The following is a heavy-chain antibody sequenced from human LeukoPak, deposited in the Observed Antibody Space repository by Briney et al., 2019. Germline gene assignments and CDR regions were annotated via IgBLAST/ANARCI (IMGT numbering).Heavy chain of an antibody. CDR3: ARGYYYDSSGFVNWFDP. Sequence: GGSLRLSCAASGFTVSSNYMSWVRQAPGKGLEWVAVISYDGSNKYYADSVKGRFTISRDNSKNTLYLQMNSLRAEDTAVYYCARGYYYDSSGFVNWFDPWGQGTLVTVSS. V-gene: IGHV3-30-3*01. CDR1: GFTVSSNY. CDR2: ISYDGSNK. D-gene: IGHD3-22*01. J-gene: IGHJ5*02.